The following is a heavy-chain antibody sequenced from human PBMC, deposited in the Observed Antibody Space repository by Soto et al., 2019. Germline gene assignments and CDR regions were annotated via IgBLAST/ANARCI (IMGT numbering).Heavy chain of an antibody. CDR3: ATSSSSGGVDSYYYGMDV. CDR1: GGSISSGDYY. CDR2: IYYSGSI. Sequence: SQTLSLTCTVSGGSISSGDYYWSWIRQPPGKGLEWIGYIYYSGSIYYNPSLKSRVTISVDTSKNQFSLKLSSVTAAAAAVYFCATSSSSGGVDSYYYGMDVWGQGTTVTVSS. V-gene: IGHV4-30-4*01. J-gene: IGHJ6*02. D-gene: IGHD6-6*01.